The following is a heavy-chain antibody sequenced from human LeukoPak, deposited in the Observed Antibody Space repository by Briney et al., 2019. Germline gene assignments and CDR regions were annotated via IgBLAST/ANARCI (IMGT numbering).Heavy chain of an antibody. CDR2: IIPIFGTA. Sequence: ASVKVSCKASGGTFSSYAISWVRQAPGQGLEWMGGIIPIFGTANYAQKFQGGVTITTDESTSTAYMELSSLRSEDTAVYYCASGYYYDSSGYYWFDYWGQGTLVTVSS. V-gene: IGHV1-69*05. J-gene: IGHJ4*02. CDR1: GGTFSSYA. D-gene: IGHD3-22*01. CDR3: ASGYYYDSSGYYWFDY.